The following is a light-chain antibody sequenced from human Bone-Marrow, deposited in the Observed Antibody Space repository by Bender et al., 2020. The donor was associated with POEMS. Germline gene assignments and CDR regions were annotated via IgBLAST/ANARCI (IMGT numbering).Light chain of an antibody. CDR1: SSDIGAYKY. CDR2: DVS. Sequence: QSALTQPASVSGSPGQSITISCTGTSSDIGAYKYVSWYQHHPGKAPKLMIYDVSYRTSGVPDRFSGSKSGNTASLTISALRAEDETDYYCCSFAGRFYVFGTGTTVTVL. CDR3: CSFAGRFYV. J-gene: IGLJ1*01. V-gene: IGLV2-14*03.